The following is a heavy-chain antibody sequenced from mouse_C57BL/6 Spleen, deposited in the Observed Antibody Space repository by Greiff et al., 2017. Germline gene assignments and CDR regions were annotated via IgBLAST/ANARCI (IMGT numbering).Heavy chain of an antibody. CDR1: GYAFSSYW. CDR2: IYPGDGDT. CDR3: ARGLTGTYYYAMDY. J-gene: IGHJ4*01. Sequence: QVQLKQSGAELVKPGASVKISCKASGYAFSSYWMNWVKQRPGKGLEWIGQIYPGDGDTNYNGKFKGKATLTADKSSSTAYMQLSSLTSEDSAVYFCARGLTGTYYYAMDYWGQGTSVTVSS. D-gene: IGHD4-1*01. V-gene: IGHV1-80*01.